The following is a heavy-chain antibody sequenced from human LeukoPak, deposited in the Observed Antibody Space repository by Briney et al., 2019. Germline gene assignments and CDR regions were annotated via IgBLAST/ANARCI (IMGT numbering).Heavy chain of an antibody. V-gene: IGHV4-34*01. CDR1: GRSFSGYY. D-gene: IGHD1-26*01. Sequence: SETLSLTCAVYGRSFSGYYWSWIRQPPGKGLEWIGEINHSGSTNYNPSLKSRVTISVDTSKNQFSLKLSSVTAADTAVYYCARVTGSYPYSYDYWCRGTLVTVSS. CDR3: ARVTGSYPYSYDY. J-gene: IGHJ4*01. CDR2: INHSGST.